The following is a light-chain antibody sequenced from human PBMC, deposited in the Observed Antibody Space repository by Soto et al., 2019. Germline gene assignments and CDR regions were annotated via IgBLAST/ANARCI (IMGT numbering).Light chain of an antibody. CDR3: QEYNIWYT. CDR2: GAF. CDR1: QTIGSN. J-gene: IGKJ2*01. V-gene: IGKV3-15*01. Sequence: EIVMTQSPATLSVSPGEIVTLSCGASQTIGSNLAWYQQKAGQPPSLLISGAFTRATGVPPRFSGSGSGTEFTLTISSLQSEDFAVYYCQEYNIWYTFGQGTKVEIK.